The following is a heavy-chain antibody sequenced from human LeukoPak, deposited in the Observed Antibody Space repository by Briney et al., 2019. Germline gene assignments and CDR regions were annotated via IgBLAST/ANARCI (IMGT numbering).Heavy chain of an antibody. CDR1: GGSISSGGYS. D-gene: IGHD3-22*01. J-gene: IGHJ4*02. V-gene: IGHV4-30-2*01. Sequence: PSETLSLTCAVSGGSISSGGYSWSWIRQPPGKGLEWIGYIYHSGSTYYNPSLKSRVTISVDRSKNQFSLKLSSVTAADTAVYYCARARPYYYDSSGYSIGPGDYWGQGTLVTVSS. CDR3: ARARPYYYDSSGYSIGPGDY. CDR2: IYHSGST.